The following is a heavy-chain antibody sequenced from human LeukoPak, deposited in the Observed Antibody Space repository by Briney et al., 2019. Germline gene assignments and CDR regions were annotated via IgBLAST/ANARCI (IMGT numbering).Heavy chain of an antibody. CDR3: ARDGGNFDVDY. V-gene: IGHV4-59*01. CDR2: IYYSGST. J-gene: IGHJ4*02. Sequence: SETLSLTCTVSGGSISSYYWSWIRQPPGKGLEWIGYIYYSGSTNYNPSLKSRVTISVDTSKNQFSLKLSSVTAADTAVYYCARDGGNFDVDYWGQGTLVTVSS. D-gene: IGHD3-9*01. CDR1: GGSISSYY.